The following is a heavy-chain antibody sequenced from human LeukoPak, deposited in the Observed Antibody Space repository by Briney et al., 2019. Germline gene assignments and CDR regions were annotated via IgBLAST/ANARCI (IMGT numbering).Heavy chain of an antibody. V-gene: IGHV3-21*01. CDR1: GFSFSAYW. CDR3: VRVTEAPYYFDY. CDR2: ISSSSSYI. J-gene: IGHJ4*02. Sequence: GGSLRLSCAASGFSFSAYWMNWVRQAPGKGLEWVSSISSSSSYIYYADSVKGRFTISRDNAKNSLYLQMNSLRAEDTAVYYCVRVTEAPYYFDYWGQGTLVTVSS.